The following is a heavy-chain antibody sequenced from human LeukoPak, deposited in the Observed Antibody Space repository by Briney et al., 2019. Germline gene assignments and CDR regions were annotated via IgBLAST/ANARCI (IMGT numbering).Heavy chain of an antibody. D-gene: IGHD6-13*01. Sequence: SVKVSCKASGGTFSSYAISWVRQAPGQGLEWMGRIIPILGIANYAQKFQGRVTMTTDTSTSTAYMELRSLRSDDTAVYYCARPIARRIAGKAFDIWGQGTMVTVSS. CDR1: GGTFSSYA. CDR2: IIPILGIA. V-gene: IGHV1-69*04. J-gene: IGHJ3*02. CDR3: ARPIARRIAGKAFDI.